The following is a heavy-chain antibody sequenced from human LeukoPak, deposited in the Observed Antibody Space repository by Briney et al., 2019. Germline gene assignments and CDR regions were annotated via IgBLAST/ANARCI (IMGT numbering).Heavy chain of an antibody. CDR3: AGSYGGNAVGPFDI. CDR1: GGSFSGYH. Sequence: SETLSLTCAVSGGSFSGYHCSWIRQTPGKGLEWIGEVSQSGGASYNPSLKSRVTISVETSKNHFSLKLSSATAADTAMYYCAGSYGGNAVGPFDIWGQGTMVTVSS. CDR2: VSQSGGA. V-gene: IGHV4-34*01. J-gene: IGHJ3*02. D-gene: IGHD4-23*01.